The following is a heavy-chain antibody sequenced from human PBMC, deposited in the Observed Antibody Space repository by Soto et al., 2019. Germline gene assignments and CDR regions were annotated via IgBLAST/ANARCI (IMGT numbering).Heavy chain of an antibody. J-gene: IGHJ4*02. CDR1: GFTFSSYA. D-gene: IGHD3-3*01. CDR2: ISSNGGST. V-gene: IGHV3-64*01. Sequence: GGSLRLSCAASGFTFSSYAMHWVRQAPGKGLEFVSAISSNGGSTYYANSVKGRFTISRDNSKNTLYLQMGSLRAEDMAVYYCARGTYYDFWSGYYSDLSSDYWGQGTLVTVSS. CDR3: ARGTYYDFWSGYYSDLSSDY.